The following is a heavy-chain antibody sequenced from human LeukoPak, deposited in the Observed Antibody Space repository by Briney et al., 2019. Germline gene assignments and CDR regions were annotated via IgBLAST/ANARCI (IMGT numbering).Heavy chain of an antibody. Sequence: GSVTVSCKASGDTFTSYDMNGVRQAAGQGVEGMGWINPNSGNTGYAQKFQGRVTMTKNTSITTAYMDLSSLSSEDTAVYYCARALSWTTESYYYMDVWGKGTTVTVSS. CDR1: GDTFTSYD. J-gene: IGHJ6*03. V-gene: IGHV1-8*01. D-gene: IGHD3/OR15-3a*01. CDR2: INPNSGNT. CDR3: ARALSWTTESYYYMDV.